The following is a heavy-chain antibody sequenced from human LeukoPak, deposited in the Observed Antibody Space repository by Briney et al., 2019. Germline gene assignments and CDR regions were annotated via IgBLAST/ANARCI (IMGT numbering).Heavy chain of an antibody. D-gene: IGHD2-15*01. CDR3: AGGQGWQFDF. V-gene: IGHV3-7*05. J-gene: IGHJ5*01. Sequence: PGGSLRLSCAVSGFTFSNYWMNWVRQAPGKGLEWVANMKQDGSEKYYVDSVKGRFTISRVNAKNALYLQMNSLRDEDTAVYYCAGGQGWQFDFWGQGTLVTVSS. CDR1: GFTFSNYW. CDR2: MKQDGSEK.